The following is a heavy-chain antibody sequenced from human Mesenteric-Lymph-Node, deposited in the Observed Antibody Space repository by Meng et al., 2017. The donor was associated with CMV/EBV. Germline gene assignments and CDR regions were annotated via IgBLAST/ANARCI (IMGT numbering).Heavy chain of an antibody. D-gene: IGHD2-21*01. J-gene: IGHJ6*02. V-gene: IGHV3-30*02. CDR1: GFTFSTYG. CDR2: IRHDAINK. Sequence: GGSLRLSCAASGFTFSTYGMHWVRQAPGKGLEWVAFIRHDAINKYYADSVKGRFTISRDNAKNSLYLQMNSLRAEDTAVYYCARGVVIANGMDVWGQGTTVTVSS. CDR3: ARGVVIANGMDV.